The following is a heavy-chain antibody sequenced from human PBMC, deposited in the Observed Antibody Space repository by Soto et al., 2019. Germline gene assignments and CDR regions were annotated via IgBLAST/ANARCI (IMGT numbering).Heavy chain of an antibody. J-gene: IGHJ4*02. V-gene: IGHV3-33*01. CDR3: ATVDDILTGYYGGGLDY. CDR2: IWHDGSNK. Sequence: QVQLVESGGGVVQPGRSLRLSCAASGFTFSSYGMHWVRQAPGKGLEWVAVIWHDGSNKYYADSVKGRFTISRDNSKNTLYLQMNSLSAEDTAVYYCATVDDILTGYYGGGLDYWGQGTLVTVSS. CDR1: GFTFSSYG. D-gene: IGHD3-9*01.